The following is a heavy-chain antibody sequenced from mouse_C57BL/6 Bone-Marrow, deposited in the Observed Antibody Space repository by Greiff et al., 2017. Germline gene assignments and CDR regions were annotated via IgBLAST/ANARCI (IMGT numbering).Heavy chain of an antibody. CDR3: ARYDMCYDGSSDYYAMDY. J-gene: IGHJ4*01. Sequence: QVQLQQSGAELVRPGTSVKMSCKASGYTFTNYWIGWAKQRPGHGLEWIGDIYPGGGYTNYNEKFKGKATMTADKSSSTAYMQFSSLTSEDSAIYYCARYDMCYDGSSDYYAMDYWGQGTSVTVSS. CDR1: GYTFTNYW. V-gene: IGHV1-63*01. D-gene: IGHD1-1*01. CDR2: IYPGGGYT.